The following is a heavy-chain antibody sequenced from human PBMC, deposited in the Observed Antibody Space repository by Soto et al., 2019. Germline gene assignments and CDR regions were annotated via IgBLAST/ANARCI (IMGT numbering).Heavy chain of an antibody. V-gene: IGHV3-74*01. CDR1: GFTFNNFW. Sequence: EVQLVESGGGLVQPGGSLRLSCAASGFTFNNFWMDWVRQTPEKGLVWVSGINSDGTTTIYADSVKCRFTISRDNAKNTLYLQMNSLTVEDTAIYYCVRDIRWGQGTLVTVSS. CDR2: INSDGTTT. CDR3: VRDIR. J-gene: IGHJ4*02.